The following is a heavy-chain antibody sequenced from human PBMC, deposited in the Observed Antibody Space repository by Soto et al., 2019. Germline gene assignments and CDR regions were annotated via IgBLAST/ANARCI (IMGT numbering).Heavy chain of an antibody. V-gene: IGHV4-59*01. J-gene: IGHJ4*02. CDR3: AVGGNSEYYFDY. Sequence: QVQLQESGPGLVKPSETLSLTCTVSGGSISSYYWSWIRQPPGKGLEWITYIYYSGRATYNPSLKSRVTMSVGTSKNQFSLKLSSVTAADTAVYYCAVGGNSEYYFDYWGQGTLVTVSS. D-gene: IGHD2-21*02. CDR2: IYYSGRA. CDR1: GGSISSYY.